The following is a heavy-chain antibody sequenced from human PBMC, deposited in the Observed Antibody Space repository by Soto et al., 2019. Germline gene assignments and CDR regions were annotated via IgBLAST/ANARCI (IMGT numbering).Heavy chain of an antibody. J-gene: IGHJ6*02. CDR3: ARVDHSSSSLHPLYYYGMDV. V-gene: IGHV4-30-4*02. CDR1: GGSISSGDYY. Sequence: SETLSLTCTVSGGSISSGDYYWSWIRQPPGKGLEWIGYIYYSGSTYYNPSLKSRVTISVDTSKNQFSLKLSSVTAADTAVYYCARVDHSSSSLHPLYYYGMDVWGQGTTVTVSS. CDR2: IYYSGST. D-gene: IGHD6-6*01.